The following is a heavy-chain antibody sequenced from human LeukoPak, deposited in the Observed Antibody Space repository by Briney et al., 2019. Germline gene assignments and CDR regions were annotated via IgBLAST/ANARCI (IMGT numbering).Heavy chain of an antibody. CDR2: ISSSSSYI. D-gene: IGHD1-1*01. V-gene: IGHV3-21*01. Sequence: PGGSLRLSCAASEFTFSSYSMKWVRQAPGKGLEWVSSISSSSSYIYYADSVKGRFTISRDNAKNSLYLQMNSLRAEDTAVYYCARELNGAFDPWGQGTLVTVSS. CDR1: EFTFSSYS. CDR3: ARELNGAFDP. J-gene: IGHJ5*02.